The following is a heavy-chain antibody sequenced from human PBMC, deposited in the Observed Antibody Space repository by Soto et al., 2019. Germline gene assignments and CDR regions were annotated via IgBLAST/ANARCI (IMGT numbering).Heavy chain of an antibody. J-gene: IGHJ5*01. D-gene: IGHD6-25*01. V-gene: IGHV4-31*03. CDR3: TRDCGPPVTHAYDS. Sequence: QVQLQESGPGLVRPSQTLSLTCTVSGGSVTSGGYYWSWIRHCPGKGLEWIGYIYSSGDTNYNPSLNRRVAMSADTSKNQFSLQLSSVTVADTAIYYCTRDCGPPVTHAYDSWGQGILVTVSS. CDR2: IYSSGDT. CDR1: GGSVTSGGYY.